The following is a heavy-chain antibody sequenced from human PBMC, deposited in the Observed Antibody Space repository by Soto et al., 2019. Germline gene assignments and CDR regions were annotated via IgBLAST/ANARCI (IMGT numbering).Heavy chain of an antibody. CDR1: GGSISSGDYY. CDR3: ARARLGMATINWFDP. CDR2: IYYSGNS. D-gene: IGHD5-12*01. V-gene: IGHV4-30-4*01. Sequence: PSETLSLTCTVSGGSISSGDYYWSWIRQTPGKGLEWIGCIYYSGNSYYNPSLKSRVTISVDTSKNQFSLRLSSVTAADTAVYYCARARLGMATINWFDPWGQGTLVTVSS. J-gene: IGHJ5*02.